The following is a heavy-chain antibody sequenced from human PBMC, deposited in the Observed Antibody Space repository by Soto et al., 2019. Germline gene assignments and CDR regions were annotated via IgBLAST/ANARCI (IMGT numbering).Heavy chain of an antibody. Sequence: QVQLVQSGAEVMMPGSSVKVSCKASGGTFSTYPINWVRQAPGQGLEWRGGIIPLFGTTNYAQKFKGRVTITADESTSTAYMELSSLRAEDAAVYYCARGATHGSSWYFGFDPWGQGTLVTVSS. CDR2: IIPLFGTT. CDR1: GGTFSTYP. V-gene: IGHV1-69*01. J-gene: IGHJ5*02. D-gene: IGHD6-13*01. CDR3: ARGATHGSSWYFGFDP.